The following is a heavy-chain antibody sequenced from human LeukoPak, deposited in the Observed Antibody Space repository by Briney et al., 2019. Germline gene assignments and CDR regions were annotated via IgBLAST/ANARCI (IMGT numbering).Heavy chain of an antibody. CDR1: GFTLSTHW. CDR2: IKQDGSRK. Sequence: GGSLRLSCAGSGFTLSTHWMSWVRQAPGKGLEWVANIKQDGSRKNYVDSVRGRFTISRDNARNSLYLQMISLRVEDTAVYYCARERPDSSGWDWGQGTLVAVSS. J-gene: IGHJ4*02. CDR3: ARERPDSSGWD. D-gene: IGHD6-19*01. V-gene: IGHV3-7*01.